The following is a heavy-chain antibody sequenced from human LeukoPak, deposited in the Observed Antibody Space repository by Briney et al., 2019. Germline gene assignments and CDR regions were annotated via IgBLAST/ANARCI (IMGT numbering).Heavy chain of an antibody. Sequence: SETLSLTCAVYGGSFSSYYWGWIRQPPGKGLEWIGNIYYSGSTCYNPSLKSRVTISVDTSKNQFSLKLSSVTAADTAVYYCARRSKYYFDYWGQGTLVTVSS. CDR1: GGSFSSYY. J-gene: IGHJ4*02. CDR2: IYYSGST. V-gene: IGHV4-39*01. CDR3: ARRSKYYFDY.